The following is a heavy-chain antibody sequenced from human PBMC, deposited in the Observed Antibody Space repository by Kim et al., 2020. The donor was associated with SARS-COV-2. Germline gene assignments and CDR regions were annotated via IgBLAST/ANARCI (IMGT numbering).Heavy chain of an antibody. D-gene: IGHD2-2*02. J-gene: IGHJ6*02. CDR2: VHESGIT. V-gene: IGHV4-34*01. CDR1: GGSFSGHY. Sequence: SETLSLTCAVYGGSFSGHYWNWIRQPPGKGLEWIGNVHESGITTYTPSLQSRVVISVDTSKNQVSLKLNSVSAADTAFYYCARGRAGVVPAPILGSGPFYDYFSMDVWGHGTSVTVSS. CDR3: ARGRAGVVPAPILGSGPFYDYFSMDV.